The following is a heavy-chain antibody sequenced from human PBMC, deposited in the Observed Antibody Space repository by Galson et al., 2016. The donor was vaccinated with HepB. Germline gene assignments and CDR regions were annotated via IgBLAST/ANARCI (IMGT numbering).Heavy chain of an antibody. V-gene: IGHV3-72*01. CDR3: SDLGDFDY. D-gene: IGHD2-21*01. CDR2: IRNDVEGYST. Sequence: SLRLSCAASGFTFTDHYIEWVRQAPGKGLEWLGMIRNDVEGYSTEYAASVKGRFTISRDDSKNLVYLQRNSLKTDDTAGYYCSDLGDFDYWGQGTLVTVSS. J-gene: IGHJ4*02. CDR1: GFTFTDHY.